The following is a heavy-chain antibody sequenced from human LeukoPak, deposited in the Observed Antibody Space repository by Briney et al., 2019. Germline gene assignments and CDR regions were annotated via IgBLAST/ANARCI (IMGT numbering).Heavy chain of an antibody. CDR2: ISYSGST. CDR3: ARGGSGYDWFDP. D-gene: IGHD5-12*01. J-gene: IGHJ5*02. V-gene: IGHV4-59*01. CDR1: GGSISFYY. Sequence: SETLSLTCTVSGGSISFYYWSCIRQPPGQGLEWIGYISYSGSTNYNPSLKSRVTISVDTSKNQFSLKLSSVTAADTAVYYCARGGSGYDWFDPWGQGTLVTVSS.